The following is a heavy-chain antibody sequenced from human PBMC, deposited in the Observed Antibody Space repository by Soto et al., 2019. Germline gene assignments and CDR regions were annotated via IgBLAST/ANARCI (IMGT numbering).Heavy chain of an antibody. J-gene: IGHJ5*02. CDR1: GYTFTSFY. Sequence: ASVMVSFKASGYTFTSFYMDWVRQAPGEGLEWMGWINPNSCGTNYAQKFQGRVTMTTDTSISTAYMELSRLRSDDAAVYYCANLYYDTNGNWFDPWGQGTLVTVPS. CDR3: ANLYYDTNGNWFDP. D-gene: IGHD2-8*01. CDR2: INPNSCGT. V-gene: IGHV1-2*02.